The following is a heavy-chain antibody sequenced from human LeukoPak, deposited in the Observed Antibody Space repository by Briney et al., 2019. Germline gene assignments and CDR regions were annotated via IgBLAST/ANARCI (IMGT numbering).Heavy chain of an antibody. V-gene: IGHV3-30*02. CDR2: IRYDGSNK. Sequence: GGSLRLSCAASGFTFSSYGMHWVRQAPGKGLEWVAFIRYDGSNKYYADSVKGRFTISRDNAKNTLYLQMNSLRAEDTAVYYCARALGSGSYFRAFDIWGQGTMVTVSS. CDR3: ARALGSGSYFRAFDI. J-gene: IGHJ3*02. D-gene: IGHD1-26*01. CDR1: GFTFSSYG.